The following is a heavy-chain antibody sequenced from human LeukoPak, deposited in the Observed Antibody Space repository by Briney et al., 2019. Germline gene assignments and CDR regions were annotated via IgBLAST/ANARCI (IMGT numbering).Heavy chain of an antibody. V-gene: IGHV3-23*01. CDR1: GFTFSSYA. CDR2: ITGSGGRT. CDR3: ARGPSGYHNT. Sequence: GGSLRLSCAASGFTFSSYAMNWVRQAPGKGLEWVSAITGSGGRTYYTDSVKGRFTISRDNSKNTLYLQMNSLRAEDTAVYYCARGPSGYHNTGGQGTLVAVSS. J-gene: IGHJ4*02. D-gene: IGHD5-12*01.